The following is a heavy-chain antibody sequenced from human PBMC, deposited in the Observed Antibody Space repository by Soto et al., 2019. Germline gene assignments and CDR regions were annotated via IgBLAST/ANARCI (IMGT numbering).Heavy chain of an antibody. D-gene: IGHD5-18*01. CDR2: ISGSGGST. CDR1: GFTFSSYA. CDR3: ARKRVYSYGPSGWFDP. J-gene: IGHJ5*02. V-gene: IGHV3-23*01. Sequence: GGSLRLSCAASGFTFSSYAMSWVRQAPGKGLEWVSAISGSGGSTYYADSVKGRFTISRDNSKNTLYLQMNSLRAEDTAVYYCARKRVYSYGPSGWFDPWGQGTLVTVSS.